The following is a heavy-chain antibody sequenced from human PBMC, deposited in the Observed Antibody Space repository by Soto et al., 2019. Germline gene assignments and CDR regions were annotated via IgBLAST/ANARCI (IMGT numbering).Heavy chain of an antibody. Sequence: ASVKVSCKASGYTFTSYGISWVRQAPRQGLEWMGWISAYNGNTNYAQKLQGRVTMTTDTSTSTAYMELSRLRSDDTAVYYCARQVSDYYDSSGYPGRMDVWGQGTTVTVSS. CDR3: ARQVSDYYDSSGYPGRMDV. D-gene: IGHD3-22*01. CDR1: GYTFTSYG. CDR2: ISAYNGNT. J-gene: IGHJ6*02. V-gene: IGHV1-18*01.